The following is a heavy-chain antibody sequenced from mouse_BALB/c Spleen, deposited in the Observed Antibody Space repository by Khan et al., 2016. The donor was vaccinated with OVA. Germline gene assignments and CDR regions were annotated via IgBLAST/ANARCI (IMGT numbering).Heavy chain of an antibody. Sequence: DLVKPGASVKLSCKASGYTFTSYWINWIQQTPGQGLEWIGQISPGSGSPYYNAMFKGKATLTVDKSSNAAYIPLNSLSSEDSAVYFCTRSRYHYNSLYAIDNWGQGTSDTDPS. D-gene: IGHD2-12*01. V-gene: IGHV1S41*01. CDR2: ISPGSGSP. J-gene: IGHJ4*01. CDR3: TRSRYHYNSLYAIDN. CDR1: GYTFTSYW.